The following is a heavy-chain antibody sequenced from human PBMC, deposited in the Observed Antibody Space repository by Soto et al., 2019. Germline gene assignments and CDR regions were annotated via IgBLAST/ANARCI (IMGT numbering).Heavy chain of an antibody. CDR2: ISYDGSNK. CDR3: AKDSGFGELFYYYMDV. D-gene: IGHD3-10*01. Sequence: GGSLRLSCAASGFTFSSYGMHWVRQAPGKGLEWVAVISYDGSNKYYADSVKGRFTISRDNSKNTLYLQMNSLRAEDTAVYYCAKDSGFGELFYYYMDVWGKGTTVTVSS. J-gene: IGHJ6*03. V-gene: IGHV3-30*18. CDR1: GFTFSSYG.